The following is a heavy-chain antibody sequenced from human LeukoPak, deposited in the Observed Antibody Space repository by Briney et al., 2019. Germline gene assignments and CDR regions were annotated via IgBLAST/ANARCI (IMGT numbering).Heavy chain of an antibody. Sequence: ASVKVSCKASGYTFTGYYMHWVRQAPGQGLEWMGWINPNSGGTNYAQKFQGRVTMTRDTSISTAYMELSRLRSDDTAAYFCARVTGYYYDSSGYPNDWYFDLWGRGTLVTVSS. CDR3: ARVTGYYYDSSGYPNDWYFDL. CDR2: INPNSGGT. CDR1: GYTFTGYY. D-gene: IGHD3-22*01. V-gene: IGHV1-2*02. J-gene: IGHJ2*01.